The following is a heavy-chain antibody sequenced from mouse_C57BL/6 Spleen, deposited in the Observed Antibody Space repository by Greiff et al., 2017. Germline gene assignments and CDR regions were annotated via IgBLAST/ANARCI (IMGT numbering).Heavy chain of an antibody. CDR2: IDPETGGT. Sequence: QVQLQQSGAELVRPGASVTLSCKASGYTFTDYEMHWVKQTPVHGLEWIGAIDPETGGTAYNQKFKGKAILTADKSSSTAYMGLRSLTSEDSAVYYCTREGIEAWFAYWGQGTLVTVSA. J-gene: IGHJ3*01. CDR3: TREGIEAWFAY. V-gene: IGHV1-15*01. CDR1: GYTFTDYE.